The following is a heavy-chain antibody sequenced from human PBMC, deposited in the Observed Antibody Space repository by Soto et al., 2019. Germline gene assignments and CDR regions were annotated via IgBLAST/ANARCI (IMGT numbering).Heavy chain of an antibody. CDR1: GFTFTSSA. D-gene: IGHD5-18*01. CDR2: IVVGSGNT. Sequence: QMQLVQSGPEVKKPGTSVKVSCKASGFTFTSSAVQWVRQARGQRLEWIGWIVVGSGNTNYAQKFQERVTITRDMSTRTAYMELSRLRSEDTAVYYCAAEGRGYSYSSGHYWGQGTLVTVSS. CDR3: AAEGRGYSYSSGHY. V-gene: IGHV1-58*01. J-gene: IGHJ4*02.